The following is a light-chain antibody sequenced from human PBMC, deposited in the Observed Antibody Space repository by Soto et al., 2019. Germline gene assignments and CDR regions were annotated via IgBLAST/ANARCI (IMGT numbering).Light chain of an antibody. Sequence: EIVLTQSQGTLSLSPGERAPLSCRAIQTVSSSYLAWYQQKPGQAPRLLIYGASSRAAGIPDRFSGSGSGTDFTLTISRLEPEDSAVYYCQQRSNWPPITFGQGTRLEIK. J-gene: IGKJ5*01. CDR3: QQRSNWPPIT. CDR2: GAS. CDR1: QTVSSSY. V-gene: IGKV3D-20*02.